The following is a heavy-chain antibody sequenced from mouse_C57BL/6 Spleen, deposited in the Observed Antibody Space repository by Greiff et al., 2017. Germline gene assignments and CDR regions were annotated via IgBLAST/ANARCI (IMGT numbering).Heavy chain of an antibody. Sequence: QVQLQQSGAELVKPGASVKLSCKASGYTFTEYTIHWVKQRSGQGLEWIGWFYPGSGSIKYNEKFKDKATLTADTTSSTVYMELSRLTSDDSAVYSCAIREGDFYCLYAMDYWGQGTSVTVSS. CDR2: FYPGSGSI. J-gene: IGHJ4*01. V-gene: IGHV1-62-2*01. CDR3: AIREGDFYCLYAMDY. CDR1: GYTFTEYT. D-gene: IGHD2-1*01.